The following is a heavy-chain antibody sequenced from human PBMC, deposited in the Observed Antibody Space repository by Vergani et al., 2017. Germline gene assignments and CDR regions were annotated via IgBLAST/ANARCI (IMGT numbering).Heavy chain of an antibody. J-gene: IGHJ6*02. CDR2: GIPIFGTA. V-gene: IGHV1-69*01. CDR3: SRAEDIVVVPAAISVDYYYYGMDV. D-gene: IGHD2-2*01. CDR1: GGTFSSYA. Sequence: QVQLVQSGAEVKKPGSSVKVSCKASGGTFSSYAISWVRQAPGQGLEWMGGGIPIFGTANYAQKFQGRVTITADESTSTAYMELSSLRAEDTAVYYCSRAEDIVVVPAAISVDYYYYGMDVWGQGTTVTVSS.